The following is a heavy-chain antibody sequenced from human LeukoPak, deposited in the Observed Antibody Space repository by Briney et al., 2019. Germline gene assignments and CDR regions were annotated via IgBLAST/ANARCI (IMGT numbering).Heavy chain of an antibody. CDR3: ARGFGSGGLLGEPEYNFDY. J-gene: IGHJ4*02. CDR1: GYTFTSYD. Sequence: ASVKVSCKASGYTFTSYDINWVRQATGQGLEWMGWMNPNSGNTGYAQKFQGRVTVTRNTSISTAYMELSSLRSEDTAVYYCARGFGSGGLLGEPEYNFDYWGQGTLVTVSS. D-gene: IGHD3-16*01. CDR2: MNPNSGNT. V-gene: IGHV1-8*01.